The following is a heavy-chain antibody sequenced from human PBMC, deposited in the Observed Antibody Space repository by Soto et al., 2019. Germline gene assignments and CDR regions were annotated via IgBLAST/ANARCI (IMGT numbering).Heavy chain of an antibody. CDR2: ISSSSSTI. CDR1: GFTFSSYS. V-gene: IGHV3-48*01. D-gene: IGHD2-15*01. J-gene: IGHJ4*02. Sequence: EVQLVESGGGLVQPGGSLRLSCAASGFTFSSYSMNWVRQAPGKGLEWVSYISSSSSTIYYADSVKGRFTISRDNAKNALYLQMNGLRADDTAVYYCARAICSGGSCLSWGQGTLVTVSS. CDR3: ARAICSGGSCLS.